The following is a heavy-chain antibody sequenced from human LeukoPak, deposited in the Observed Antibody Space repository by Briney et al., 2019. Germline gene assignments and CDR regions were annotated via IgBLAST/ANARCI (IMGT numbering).Heavy chain of an antibody. CDR3: VRDPDASPGPGWDY. D-gene: IGHD3-10*01. CDR2: ISSSGTTI. CDR1: GFTFSDYY. Sequence: PGGSLRLSCAASGFTFSDYYMSWIRQAPGKGLEGVSYISSSGTTIYYADSVKGRFTISRDNAKNSLYLQLNSLRAEDTAVYYCVRDPDASPGPGWDYWGQGTLVSVSS. J-gene: IGHJ4*02. V-gene: IGHV3-11*04.